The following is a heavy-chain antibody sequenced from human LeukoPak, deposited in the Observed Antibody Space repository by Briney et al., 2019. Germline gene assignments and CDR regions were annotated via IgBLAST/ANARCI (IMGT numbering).Heavy chain of an antibody. J-gene: IGHJ3*02. D-gene: IGHD3-22*01. CDR1: GYTFTGYY. CDR3: ARDRFYDSSGYYRGDAFDI. V-gene: IGHV1-2*02. Sequence: EASVKVSCKASGYTFTGYYMHWVRQAPGQGLEWMGWINPNSGGTNYAQKFQGRVTMTRDTSISTAYMELSRLRSDDTAVYYCARDRFYDSSGYYRGDAFDIWGQGTMVTVSS. CDR2: INPNSGGT.